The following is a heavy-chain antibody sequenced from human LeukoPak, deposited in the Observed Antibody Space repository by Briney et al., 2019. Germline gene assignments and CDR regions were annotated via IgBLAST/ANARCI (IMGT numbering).Heavy chain of an antibody. J-gene: IGHJ6*03. D-gene: IGHD6-13*01. CDR2: ISSSSSYI. CDR3: ARDQVGSSWYTYYYYYYMDV. CDR1: GFTFSSYS. Sequence: GGSLRLSCAASGFTFSSYSMNWVRQAPGKGLEWVSSISSSSSYIYYADSVKGRFTISRDNSKNTLYLQMNSLRAEDTAMYYCARDQVGSSWYTYYYYYYMDVWGKGTTVTVSS. V-gene: IGHV3-21*01.